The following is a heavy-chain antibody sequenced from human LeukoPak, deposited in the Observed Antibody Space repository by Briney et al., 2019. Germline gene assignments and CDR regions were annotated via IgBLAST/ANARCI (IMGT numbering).Heavy chain of an antibody. CDR2: IYYSGST. Sequence: GSLRLSCAASGFTFSSYGMSWVRQPPVKGLEWIGSIYYSGSTYYNPSLKSRVTISVGTSKNQFSLKLSSVTAADTAVYYCARDPFGWSGYYTGIGGFDYWGQGTLVTVSS. CDR3: ARDPFGWSGYYTGIGGFDY. D-gene: IGHD3-3*01. V-gene: IGHV4-39*07. CDR1: GFTFSSYG. J-gene: IGHJ4*02.